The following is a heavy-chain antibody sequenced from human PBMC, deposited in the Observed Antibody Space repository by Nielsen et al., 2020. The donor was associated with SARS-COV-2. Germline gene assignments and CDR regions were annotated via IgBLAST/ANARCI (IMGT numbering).Heavy chain of an antibody. J-gene: IGHJ6*03. D-gene: IGHD5/OR15-5a*01. V-gene: IGHV3-48*02. CDR3: AKELEVCCHYMDV. Sequence: GESLTISCTASGFALSAYGMDWVRQVPGRGLECLAHIRMNDGATPYADSVRGRFTISRDNAKNSLYLQMNSLIDEGTAVYFCAKELEVCCHYMDVWGKGTTVTVSS. CDR2: IRMNDGAT. CDR1: GFALSAYG.